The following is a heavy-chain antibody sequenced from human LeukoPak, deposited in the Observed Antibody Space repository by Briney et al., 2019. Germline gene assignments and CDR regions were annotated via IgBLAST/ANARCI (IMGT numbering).Heavy chain of an antibody. CDR1: GGSISSYY. CDR3: ARELYGDYVDY. J-gene: IGHJ4*02. D-gene: IGHD4-17*01. Sequence: SETLSLTCTVSGGSISSYYWSWIRQPPGKGLEWIGYIYYSGSTNYNPSLKSRVTISVDKSKNQFSLKLSSVTAADTAVYYCARELYGDYVDYWGQGTLVTVSS. V-gene: IGHV4-59*12. CDR2: IYYSGST.